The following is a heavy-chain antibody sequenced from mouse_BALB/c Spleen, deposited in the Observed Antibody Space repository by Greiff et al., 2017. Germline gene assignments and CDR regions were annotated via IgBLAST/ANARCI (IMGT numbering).Heavy chain of an antibody. Sequence: EVQLQQSGAELVRSGASVKLSCTASGFNIKDYYMHWVKQRPEQGLVWIGWIDPENGDTEYAPKFQGKATMTADTSSNTAYLQLSSLTSEDTAVYYCNEDDGQFYFDYWGQGTTLTGSS. CDR1: GFNIKDYY. CDR3: NEDDGQFYFDY. CDR2: IDPENGDT. D-gene: IGHD2-3*01. V-gene: IGHV14-4*02. J-gene: IGHJ2*01.